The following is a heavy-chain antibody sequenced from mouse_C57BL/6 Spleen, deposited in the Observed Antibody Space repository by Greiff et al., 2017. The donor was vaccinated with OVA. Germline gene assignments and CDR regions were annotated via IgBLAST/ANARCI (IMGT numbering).Heavy chain of an antibody. J-gene: IGHJ2*01. V-gene: IGHV14-4*01. CDR3: TTGPITTVVAVDY. CDR1: GFNIKDDY. Sequence: VQLKESGAELVRPGASVKLSCTASGFNIKDDYMHWVKQRPEQGLEWIGWIDPENGDTEYASKFQGKATITADTSSNTAYLQLSSLTSEDTAVYYCTTGPITTVVAVDYWGQGTTLTVSS. CDR2: IDPENGDT. D-gene: IGHD1-1*01.